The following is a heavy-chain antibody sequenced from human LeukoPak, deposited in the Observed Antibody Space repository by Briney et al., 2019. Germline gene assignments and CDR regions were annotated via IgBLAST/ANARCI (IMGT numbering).Heavy chain of an antibody. CDR3: ARDRGTYSSGSDY. Sequence: GASVTVSCKASGYTFTGYYMHWVRQAPGQGLEWMGWINPNSGGTNYAQKFQGRVTMTRDTSISTAYMELSRLRSDDTAVYYCARDRGTYSSGSDYWGQGTLVTVSS. CDR2: INPNSGGT. CDR1: GYTFTGYY. J-gene: IGHJ4*02. V-gene: IGHV1-2*02. D-gene: IGHD6-19*01.